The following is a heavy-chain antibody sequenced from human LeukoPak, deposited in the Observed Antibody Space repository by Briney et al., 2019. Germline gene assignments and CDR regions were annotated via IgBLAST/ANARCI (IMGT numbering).Heavy chain of an antibody. V-gene: IGHV4-59*01. CDR3: ARVREQLVGSSGNYYYYYYMDV. J-gene: IGHJ6*03. CDR1: GGSISSYY. Sequence: SETLSLTCTVSGGSISSYYWSWIRQPPGKGLEWIGHIYYSGSTNYNPSLKSRVTISVDTSKNQFSLKLSSVTAADTAVYYCARVREQLVGSSGNYYYYYYMDVWGKGTTVTVSS. D-gene: IGHD6-6*01. CDR2: IYYSGST.